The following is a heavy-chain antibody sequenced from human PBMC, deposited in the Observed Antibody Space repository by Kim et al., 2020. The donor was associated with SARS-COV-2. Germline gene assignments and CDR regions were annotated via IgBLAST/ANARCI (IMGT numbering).Heavy chain of an antibody. CDR3: ARNYDILFFDYGMDV. CDR1: GGSISSSSYY. CDR2: IYYSGST. J-gene: IGHJ6*02. Sequence: SETLSLTCTVSGGSISSSSYYWGWIRQPPGKGLEWIGSIYYSGSTYYNPSLKSRVTISVDTSKNQFSLKLSSVTAADTAVYYCARNYDILFFDYGMDVWGQGTTVTVSS. D-gene: IGHD3-9*01. V-gene: IGHV4-39*07.